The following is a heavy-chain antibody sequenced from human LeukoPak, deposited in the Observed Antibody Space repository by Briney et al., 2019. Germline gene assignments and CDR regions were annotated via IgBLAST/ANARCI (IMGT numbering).Heavy chain of an antibody. CDR1: GGSISSGGYY. J-gene: IGHJ3*02. V-gene: IGHV4-39*07. CDR2: INHSGST. CDR3: ARLLRNPSSGPRNAFDI. Sequence: PSETLSLTCTVSGGSISSGGYYWSWIRQPPGKGLEWIGEINHSGSTNYNPSLKSRVTISVDTSKNQFSLKLSSVTAADTAVYYCARLLRNPSSGPRNAFDIWGHGTVVTVSS. D-gene: IGHD6-19*01.